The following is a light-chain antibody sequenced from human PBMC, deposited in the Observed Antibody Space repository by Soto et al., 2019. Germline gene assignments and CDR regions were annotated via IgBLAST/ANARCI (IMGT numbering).Light chain of an antibody. Sequence: DIQMTQSPSTLSASVGDRVTITCRASQSISSWLAWYQQKPGKAPKLLIYKASTIESGVPSRFSGSGSGTEFTLSISSLQPDDFATYYCQQYDTYRTFGQGTKVEIK. CDR2: KAS. J-gene: IGKJ1*01. CDR1: QSISSW. CDR3: QQYDTYRT. V-gene: IGKV1-5*03.